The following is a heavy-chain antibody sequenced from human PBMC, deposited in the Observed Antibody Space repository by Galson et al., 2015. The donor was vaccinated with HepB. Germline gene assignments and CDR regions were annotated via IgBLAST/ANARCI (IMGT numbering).Heavy chain of an antibody. CDR3: AKDRSPPRFNYYFDF. J-gene: IGHJ4*02. D-gene: IGHD3-22*01. CDR2: ISGSGGST. CDR1: GFTVSSNY. Sequence: SLRLSCAASGFTVSSNYMSWVRQAPGKGLEWVSVISGSGGSTYYADSVKGRFTISRDNSKNTLYLQMNSLRAEDTAVYYCAKDRSPPRFNYYFDFWGQGTPVNASS. V-gene: IGHV3-66*02.